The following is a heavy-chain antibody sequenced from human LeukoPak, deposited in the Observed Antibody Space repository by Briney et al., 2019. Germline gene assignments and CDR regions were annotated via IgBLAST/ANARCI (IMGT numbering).Heavy chain of an antibody. J-gene: IGHJ3*02. Sequence: PGGSLRLSCAASGFTFSSYAMSWVRQAPGKGLEWVSAISGSGGSTYYADSVKGRFTISRDNSKNTLYLQMNSLRAEDTAVYYCAKCSGLWFLLKGAFDIWGQGTMVTVSS. CDR1: GFTFSSYA. CDR3: AKCSGLWFLLKGAFDI. V-gene: IGHV3-23*01. D-gene: IGHD3/OR15-3a*01. CDR2: ISGSGGST.